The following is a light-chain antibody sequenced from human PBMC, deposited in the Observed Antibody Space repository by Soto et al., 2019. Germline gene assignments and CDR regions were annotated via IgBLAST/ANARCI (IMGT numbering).Light chain of an antibody. CDR1: QGMGND. Sequence: AIQMTQSPSSLSASVGDRVTITCRASQGMGNDLGWYQQKPGRAPNLLIYQASRLQSGVPLRFNGSGSGTDFTLTISSLQPADYATYYCQRNDNFPRMFGAGTKVDI. V-gene: IGKV1-6*01. CDR2: QAS. J-gene: IGKJ4*02. CDR3: QRNDNFPRM.